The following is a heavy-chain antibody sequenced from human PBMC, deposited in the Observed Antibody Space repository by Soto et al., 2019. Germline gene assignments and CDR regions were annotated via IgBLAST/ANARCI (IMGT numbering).Heavy chain of an antibody. CDR1: GFSFSTYG. CDR2: ITYDGNNQ. CDR3: AIDPNPNSGSLNWFDS. V-gene: IGHV3-30*03. D-gene: IGHD1-26*01. J-gene: IGHJ5*01. Sequence: QVQLVESGGGVVQPGRSLRLSCAASGFSFSTYGMHWVRQSPGKGLAWVAVITYDGNNQNYGDSVKGRFTISRDNSRNTLYLLMNSLRAEDTAVYYCAIDPNPNSGSLNWFDSWGQGILVSVSS.